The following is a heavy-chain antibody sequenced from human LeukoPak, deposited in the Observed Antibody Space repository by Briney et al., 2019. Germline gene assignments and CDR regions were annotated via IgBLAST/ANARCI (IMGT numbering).Heavy chain of an antibody. CDR2: IYPGDSDT. Sequence: GESLKISCKGSEYTFTSYWIAWVRQMPGKGLEWMGIIYPGDSDTRYSPSFQGQVTISVDKSIDTAYLQFSSLKASDSAIYFCARKGGSVRELLDYWGKGTLATVSS. D-gene: IGHD1-26*01. CDR1: EYTFTSYW. CDR3: ARKGGSVRELLDY. J-gene: IGHJ4*02. V-gene: IGHV5-51*01.